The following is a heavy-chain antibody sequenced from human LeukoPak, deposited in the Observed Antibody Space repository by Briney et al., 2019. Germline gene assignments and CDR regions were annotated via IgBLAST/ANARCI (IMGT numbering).Heavy chain of an antibody. Sequence: GESLRLSCAASGFTFTTYWLGWVRQAPGKGLEWVSYISSSGSTIYYADSVKGRFTISRDNAKNSLYLQMNSLRAEDTAVYYCARDLGYYDSSGYYRGAEYFQHWGQGTLVTVSS. CDR2: ISSSGSTI. D-gene: IGHD3-22*01. CDR3: ARDLGYYDSSGYYRGAEYFQH. CDR1: GFTFTTYW. J-gene: IGHJ1*01. V-gene: IGHV3-11*01.